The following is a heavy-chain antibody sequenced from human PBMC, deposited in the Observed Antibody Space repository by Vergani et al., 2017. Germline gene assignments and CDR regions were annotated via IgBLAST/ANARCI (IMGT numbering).Heavy chain of an antibody. CDR2: IYHSGST. CDR3: ARERCMGGSSTSCYTGWFDP. CDR1: GGSISSGGYS. V-gene: IGHV4-30-2*01. D-gene: IGHD2-2*02. Sequence: QLQLQESGSGLVKPSQTLSLTCAVSGGSISSGGYSWSWIRQPPGKGLEWIGYIYHSGSTYYNPSLKSRVTISVDRSKNQFSLKLSSVTAADTAVYYCARERCMGGSSTSCYTGWFDPWDGGTLVTFSS. J-gene: IGHJ5*02.